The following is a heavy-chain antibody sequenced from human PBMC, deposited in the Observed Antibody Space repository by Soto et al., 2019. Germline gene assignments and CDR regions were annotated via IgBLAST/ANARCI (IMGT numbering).Heavy chain of an antibody. D-gene: IGHD3-22*01. Sequence: PGGSLRLSCAASGFTFSSYSMNWVRQAPGKGLEWVSSISSSSSYIYYADSVKGRFTISRDNAKNSLYLQMNSLRAEDTAVYYCARDDSSGYYFDYWGQGTPVTVSS. CDR1: GFTFSSYS. V-gene: IGHV3-21*01. J-gene: IGHJ4*02. CDR2: ISSSSSYI. CDR3: ARDDSSGYYFDY.